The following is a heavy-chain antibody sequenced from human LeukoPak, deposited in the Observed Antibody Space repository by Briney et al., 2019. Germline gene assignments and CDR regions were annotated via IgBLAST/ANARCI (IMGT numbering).Heavy chain of an antibody. V-gene: IGHV3-53*01. Sequence: PGGSLRLSCVASGFNVSSNYMSWVRQAPGKGLEWVSIIYSGGDTYYADSVKGRFTISRDDSKNTLYLQMSYLRAEDTAVYYCARHLSSGPSAFDIWGQGTMVTVSS. CDR1: GFNVSSNY. CDR3: ARHLSSGPSAFDI. D-gene: IGHD6-19*01. CDR2: IYSGGDT. J-gene: IGHJ3*02.